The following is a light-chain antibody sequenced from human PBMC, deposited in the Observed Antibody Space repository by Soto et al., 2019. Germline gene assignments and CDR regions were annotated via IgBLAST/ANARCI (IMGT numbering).Light chain of an antibody. J-gene: IGKJ5*01. CDR2: KVS. V-gene: IGKV2-30*02. CDR3: MQGTHWPIT. Sequence: DVVMTQSPLSLPVSLGQPASISCRSNQSLVHSDGIAYFSWFQQKTGRSPRSLIYKVSNRDSGVPARFRGSGSGTDFALKISRVEAEDVAVYYCMQGTHWPITFGQGTRLEIK. CDR1: QSLVHSDGIAY.